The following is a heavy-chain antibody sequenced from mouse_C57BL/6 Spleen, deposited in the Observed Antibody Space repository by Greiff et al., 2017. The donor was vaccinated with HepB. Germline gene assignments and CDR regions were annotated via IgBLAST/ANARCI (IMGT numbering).Heavy chain of an antibody. CDR3: ARNDGYYVWLAY. Sequence: QVQLQQPGAELVRPGSSVKLSCKASGYTFTSYWMHWVKQRPIQGLEWIGNIDPSDSETHYNQKFKDKATLTVDKSSSTAYMQLSSLTSEDSAVYYCARNDGYYVWLAYWGQGTLVTVSA. CDR1: GYTFTSYW. V-gene: IGHV1-52*01. J-gene: IGHJ3*01. D-gene: IGHD2-3*01. CDR2: IDPSDSET.